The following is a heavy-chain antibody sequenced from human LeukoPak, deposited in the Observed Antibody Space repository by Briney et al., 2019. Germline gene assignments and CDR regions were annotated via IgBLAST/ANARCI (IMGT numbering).Heavy chain of an antibody. Sequence: SETLSLTCTVSGGSISSSSYYWGWIRQSPGKGLEWIGSIYYSGNTYYNASLKSRVTISGDTSKNQFSLILSSVTAAGTAVYYCATPGLARAYWGQGTLVTVSS. V-gene: IGHV4-39*01. CDR1: GGSISSSSYY. CDR2: IYYSGNT. CDR3: ATPGLARAY. J-gene: IGHJ4*02.